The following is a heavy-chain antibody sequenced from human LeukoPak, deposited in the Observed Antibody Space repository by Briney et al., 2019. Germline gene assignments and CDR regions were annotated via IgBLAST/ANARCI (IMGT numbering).Heavy chain of an antibody. Sequence: GGSLRLSCAASGFTFSSYSMNWVRQAPGKGLEWVSSISSSSSYIYYADSVKGRFTISRDNSKNTLYLQMNSLRAEDTAVYYCGIVVVPAAIGYWGQGTLVTVSS. CDR1: GFTFSSYS. CDR3: GIVVVPAAIGY. J-gene: IGHJ4*02. V-gene: IGHV3-21*04. D-gene: IGHD2-2*01. CDR2: ISSSSSYI.